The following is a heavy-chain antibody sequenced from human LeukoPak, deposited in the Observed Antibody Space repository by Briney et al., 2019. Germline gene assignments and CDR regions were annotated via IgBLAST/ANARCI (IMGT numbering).Heavy chain of an antibody. V-gene: IGHV1-2*06. CDR1: GYTFTCYH. Sequence: KVSCKASGYTFTCYHMHWVRQAPGQGLEWMGRINPNSGDTNYAQKFQGRVTMTRDTSISTAYMELSRLRSDDTAVYYCARDYCSSTSCLFDYWGQGTLVTVSS. CDR3: ARDYCSSTSCLFDY. J-gene: IGHJ4*02. D-gene: IGHD2-2*01. CDR2: INPNSGDT.